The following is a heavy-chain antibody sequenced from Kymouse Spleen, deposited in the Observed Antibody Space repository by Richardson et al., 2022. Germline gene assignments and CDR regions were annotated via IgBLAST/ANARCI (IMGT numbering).Heavy chain of an antibody. CDR3: AREGDDGSGSYYYYYYGMDV. CDR1: GGSISSSNW. Sequence: QVQLQESGPGLVKPSGTLSLTCAVSGGSISSSNWWSWVRQPPGKGLEWIGEIYHSGSTNYNPSLKSRVTISVDKSKNQFSLKLSSVTAADTAVYYCAREGDDGSGSYYYYYYGMDVWGQGTTVTVSS. V-gene: IGHV4-4*02. CDR2: IYHSGST. J-gene: IGHJ6*02. D-gene: IGHD3-10*01.